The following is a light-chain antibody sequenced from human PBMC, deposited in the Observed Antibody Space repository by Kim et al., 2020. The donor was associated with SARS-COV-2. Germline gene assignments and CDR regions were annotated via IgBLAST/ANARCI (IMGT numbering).Light chain of an antibody. Sequence: VSPGQTAMFSWSDNVLCKTYARWFQKKPDQAPVLMIYEDSQRPSGLPKRFSGTSSGTTVTLTIWGAQVEDEADYYCYSATSNNSWVFGGGTKLTVL. CDR3: YSATSNNSWV. CDR2: EDS. CDR1: VLCKTY. V-gene: IGLV3-27*01. J-gene: IGLJ3*02.